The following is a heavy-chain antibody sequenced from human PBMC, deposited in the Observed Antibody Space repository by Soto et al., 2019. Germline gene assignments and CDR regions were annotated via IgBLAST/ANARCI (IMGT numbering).Heavy chain of an antibody. CDR1: GYSFTTYW. D-gene: IGHD2-2*01. Sequence: GESLKISCQGSGYSFTTYWIGWVRQMPGKGLEWMGIIYPGDSDIRYSPSFQGQVTISADKSISSAYLQWSGLKASDTAMYYCARRYRGVAPGRGDAFDIWGQGTMVTVSS. CDR3: ARRYRGVAPGRGDAFDI. V-gene: IGHV5-51*01. CDR2: IYPGDSDI. J-gene: IGHJ3*02.